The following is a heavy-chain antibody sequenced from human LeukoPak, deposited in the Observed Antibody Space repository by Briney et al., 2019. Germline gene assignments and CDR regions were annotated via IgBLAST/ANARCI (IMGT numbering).Heavy chain of an antibody. D-gene: IGHD2-21*02. CDR2: ISNGGTA. J-gene: IGHJ4*02. CDR1: GFTFNSYS. V-gene: IGHV3-23*01. CDR3: AKEARQCGPDCFSLLDC. Sequence: GGSLRLSCVASGFTFNSYSMSWVRQAPGKGLEWVSLISNGGTAYYADSVKGRFTISRDISENTLYLQMNSLRAEDTAVYYCAKEARQCGPDCFSLLDCWGQGTLVTVSS.